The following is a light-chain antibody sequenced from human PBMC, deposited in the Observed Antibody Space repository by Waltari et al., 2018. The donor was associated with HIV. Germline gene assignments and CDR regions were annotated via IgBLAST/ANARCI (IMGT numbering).Light chain of an antibody. J-gene: IGKJ4*01. CDR3: QQTNGFLLT. V-gene: IGKV1-12*01. CDR1: QGISTW. CDR2: GAS. Sequence: DIQMTQSPRFMSAFVGDRVTLTCRASQGISTWLAWYQQKPGKVPQLLIHGASSLHSGVPSRFNGSGSGTQFSLTISSLQSEDFATYYCQQTNGFLLTFGGGTTVE.